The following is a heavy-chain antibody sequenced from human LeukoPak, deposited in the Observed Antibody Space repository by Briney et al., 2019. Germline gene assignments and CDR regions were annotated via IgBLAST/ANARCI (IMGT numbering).Heavy chain of an antibody. CDR3: ARDAAVDTDAFDI. V-gene: IGHV3-30-3*01. J-gene: IGHJ3*02. CDR1: GFTFSSYA. CDR2: ISYDGSNK. Sequence: GGSLRLSCSASGFTFSSYAMHWVRQAPGKGLEWVAVISYDGSNKYYAASVKGRFTISRDNSKNTLYLQMNSLRAEDTAVYYCARDAAVDTDAFDIWGQGTMVTVSS. D-gene: IGHD5-18*01.